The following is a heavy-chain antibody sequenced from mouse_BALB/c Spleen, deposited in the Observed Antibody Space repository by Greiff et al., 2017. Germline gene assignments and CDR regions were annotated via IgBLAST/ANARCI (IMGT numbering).Heavy chain of an antibody. Sequence: LQQPGSELVRPGASVKLSCKASGYTFTSYWMHWVKQRHGQGLEWIGNIYPGSRSTNYDEKFKSKGTLTVDTSSSTAYMHLSSLTSEDSAVYYCTREGASFYGNYDYWGQGTTLTVSS. CDR3: TREGASFYGNYDY. CDR2: IYPGSRST. D-gene: IGHD2-1*01. J-gene: IGHJ2*01. V-gene: IGHV1S22*01. CDR1: GYTFTSYW.